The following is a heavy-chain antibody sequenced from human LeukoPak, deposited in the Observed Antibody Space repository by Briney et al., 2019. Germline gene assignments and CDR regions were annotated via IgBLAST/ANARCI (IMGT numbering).Heavy chain of an antibody. V-gene: IGHV3-43*01. D-gene: IGHD5-12*01. CDR2: ITWDGRTA. Sequence: GGSLSLSCVASGFNFNDHTMHWVRHPPGKGLEWVGLITWDGRTAYYADSLKGQFTISRDNSRNSLFLQIHSLKNEDSGLYYCAKEGTGHDDIPEYYFDYWAGAPWSPS. CDR3: AKEGTGHDDIPEYYFDY. CDR1: GFNFNDHT. J-gene: IGHJ4*02.